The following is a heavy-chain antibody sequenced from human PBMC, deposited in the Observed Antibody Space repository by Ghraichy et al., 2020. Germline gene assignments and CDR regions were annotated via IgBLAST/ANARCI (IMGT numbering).Heavy chain of an antibody. CDR3: ARDEDANYYMDV. Sequence: SVKVSCKASGGTFSSYAISWVRQAPGQGLEWMGGIIPIFGTANYAQKFQGRVTITADESTSTAYMELSSLRSEDTAVYYCARDEDANYYMDVWGKGTTVTVSS. J-gene: IGHJ6*03. CDR2: IIPIFGTA. V-gene: IGHV1-69*13. CDR1: GGTFSSYA.